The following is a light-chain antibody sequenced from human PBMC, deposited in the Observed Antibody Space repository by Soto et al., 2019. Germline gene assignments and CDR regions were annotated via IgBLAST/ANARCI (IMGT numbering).Light chain of an antibody. Sequence: QSALTQPASVSGSPGQSITISCTGTNNNIGGYNFVSWYQQHPGKVPKLIIYEVSLRPSGVSDRFSGSKSDETASPTISGLPAEDEDDYYCSSYTTLRTQVFGGGTKVTVL. J-gene: IGLJ2*01. CDR1: NNNIGGYNF. CDR2: EVS. CDR3: SSYTTLRTQV. V-gene: IGLV2-14*03.